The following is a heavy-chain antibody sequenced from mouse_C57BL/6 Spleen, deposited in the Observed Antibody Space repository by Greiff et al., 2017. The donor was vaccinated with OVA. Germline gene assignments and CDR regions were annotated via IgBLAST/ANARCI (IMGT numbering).Heavy chain of an antibody. CDR1: GYAFSSYW. Sequence: VQLQQSGAELVKPGASVKISCKASGYAFSSYWMNWVKQRPGKGLEWIGQIYPGDGDTNYNGKFKGKATLTADQSSSTAYMQLSSLTSEDSAVYFCARSNYGNYSWFAYWGQGTLVTVSA. CDR2: IYPGDGDT. V-gene: IGHV1-80*01. J-gene: IGHJ3*01. D-gene: IGHD2-1*01. CDR3: ARSNYGNYSWFAY.